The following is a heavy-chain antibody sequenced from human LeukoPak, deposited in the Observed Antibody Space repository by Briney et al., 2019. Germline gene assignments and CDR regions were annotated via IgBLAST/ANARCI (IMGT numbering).Heavy chain of an antibody. V-gene: IGHV1-69*04. D-gene: IGHD2-2*02. CDR3: ARDGSIVVVPAAVLPSYGMDV. CDR1: GGTFSSYT. J-gene: IGHJ6*02. CDR2: IIPILGIA. Sequence: ASVRVSCKASGGTFSSYTISWVRQAPGQGLEWMGRIIPILGIANYAQKFQGRVTITADKSTSTAYMELSSLRSEDTAVYYCARDGSIVVVPAAVLPSYGMDVWGQGTTVTVSS.